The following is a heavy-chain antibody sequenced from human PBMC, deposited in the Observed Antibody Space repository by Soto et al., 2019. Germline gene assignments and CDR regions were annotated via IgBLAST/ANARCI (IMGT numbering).Heavy chain of an antibody. CDR1: GGSFTGYY. CDR2: INHSGST. V-gene: IGHV4-34*01. D-gene: IGHD3-3*01. Sequence: QVQLQQWGAGLLKPSETLSLTCAVYGGSFTGYYWSWIRQPPGEGLEWIGEINHSGSTNYNPSLKSRVTISRDTSQNQFSLKLSSVTAADTAVYYCASTYDFWSGYSSKEIDYWGQGTLVTVSS. CDR3: ASTYDFWSGYSSKEIDY. J-gene: IGHJ4*02.